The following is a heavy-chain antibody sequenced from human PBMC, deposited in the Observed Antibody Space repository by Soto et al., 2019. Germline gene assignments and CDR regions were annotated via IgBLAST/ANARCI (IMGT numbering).Heavy chain of an antibody. V-gene: IGHV3-43*01. D-gene: IGHD1-26*01. J-gene: IGHJ3*02. Sequence: EVQLVESGGVVVQPGGSLRLSCAASGFTFDDYTMHWVRQAPGKGLEWVSLISWDGGSTYYADSVKGRFTISRDNSKNSLYLQMNSLRTEDTALYYCAKEVGATFAFDIWGQGTMVTVSS. CDR2: ISWDGGST. CDR3: AKEVGATFAFDI. CDR1: GFTFDDYT.